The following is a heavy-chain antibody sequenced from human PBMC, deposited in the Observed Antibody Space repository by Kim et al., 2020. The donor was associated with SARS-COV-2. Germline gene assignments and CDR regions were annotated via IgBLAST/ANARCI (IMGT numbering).Heavy chain of an antibody. D-gene: IGHD3-9*01. CDR2: ISTYNGDT. Sequence: ASVKVSCKAPGYTFTSYGISWVRQAPGQGLEWMGWISTYNGDTKDAQKLQGRVTMTTDTSTNTAYMELRSLRSDDTAVYYCARVEYYNILTGSYTSYNWFDPWGQGTLVTVSS. CDR3: ARVEYYNILTGSYTSYNWFDP. CDR1: GYTFTSYG. V-gene: IGHV1-18*01. J-gene: IGHJ5*02.